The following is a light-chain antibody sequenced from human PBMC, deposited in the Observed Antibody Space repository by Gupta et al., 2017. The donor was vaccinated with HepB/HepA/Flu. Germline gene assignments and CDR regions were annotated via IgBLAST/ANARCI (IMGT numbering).Light chain of an antibody. CDR1: QSVSSSY. V-gene: IGKV3-20*01. CDR3: QQYGSSPPWT. Sequence: GERATLSCRASQSVSSSYLAWYQQKPGQAPRLLIYGASSRATGIPDRFSGSGSGTDFTLTISRLDPEDFAVYYCQQYGSSPPWTFGQGSKVEIK. J-gene: IGKJ1*01. CDR2: GAS.